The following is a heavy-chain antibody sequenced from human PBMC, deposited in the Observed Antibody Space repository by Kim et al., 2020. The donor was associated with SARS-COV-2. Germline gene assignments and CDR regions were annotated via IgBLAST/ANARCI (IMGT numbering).Heavy chain of an antibody. J-gene: IGHJ4*02. CDR1: GYTFTSYD. CDR2: MNPNSGNT. Sequence: ASVKVSCKASGYTFTSYDINWVRQATGQGLEWMGWMNPNSGNTGYAQKFQGRVTMTRNTSISTAYMELSSLRSEDTAVYYCARGVRMVRGVIAEYYFDYWGQGTLVTVSS. D-gene: IGHD3-10*01. V-gene: IGHV1-8*01. CDR3: ARGVRMVRGVIAEYYFDY.